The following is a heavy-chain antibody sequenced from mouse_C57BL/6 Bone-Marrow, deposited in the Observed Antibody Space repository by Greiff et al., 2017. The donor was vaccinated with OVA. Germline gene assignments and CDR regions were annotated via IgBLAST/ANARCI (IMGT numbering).Heavy chain of an antibody. V-gene: IGHV14-2*01. D-gene: IGHD1-1*01. J-gene: IGHJ3*01. CDR1: GFNIKDYY. CDR3: ASGPDYGSRFAY. Sequence: EVQLQQSGAELVKPGASVKLSCTASGFNIKDYYMHWVKQRTEQGLEWIGRIDPEDGDTNYAPKFQGKATITADTSSNTAYLQLSSLTSEDTAVYYCASGPDYGSRFAYWGQGTLVTVSA. CDR2: IDPEDGDT.